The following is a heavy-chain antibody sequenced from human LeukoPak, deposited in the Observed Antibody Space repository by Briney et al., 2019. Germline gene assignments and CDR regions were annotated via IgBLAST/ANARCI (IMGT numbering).Heavy chain of an antibody. CDR3: ARDPDSSYEWGPFDP. CDR1: GDSVSSNSAS. V-gene: IGHV6-1*01. Sequence: SQTLSLTCAISGDSVSSNSASWNWIRQSPSRGLEWLGRTYYRSKWNTDYAVSVKGRITINPDTSKNQFSLYLNSVTPEDTAVYYCARDPDSSYEWGPFDPWGQGTPVTVSS. J-gene: IGHJ5*02. CDR2: TYYRSKWNT. D-gene: IGHD1-26*01.